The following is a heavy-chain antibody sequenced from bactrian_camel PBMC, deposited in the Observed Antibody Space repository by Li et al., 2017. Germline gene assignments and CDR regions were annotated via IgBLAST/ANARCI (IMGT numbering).Heavy chain of an antibody. J-gene: IGHJ4*01. CDR3: AAGRWSGRSLDEGRYSV. CDR2: ISAGAGGNTP. V-gene: IGHV3S54*01. Sequence: HVQLVESGGGSVQPGGSLRLSCRVFGTMQGIYALGWFRQTPGHEREGVAEISAGAGGNTPYYSDSAKARFSISYDKAQNTMFLQMNSLKPEDTGMYYCAAGRWSGRSLDEGRYSVWGQGTQVTVS. CDR1: GTMQGIYA. D-gene: IGHD8*01.